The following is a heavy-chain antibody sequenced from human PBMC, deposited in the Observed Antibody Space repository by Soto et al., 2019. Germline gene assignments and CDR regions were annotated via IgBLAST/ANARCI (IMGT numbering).Heavy chain of an antibody. CDR1: GFAFNNYA. D-gene: IGHD3-22*01. Sequence: GGSLRLSCAASGFAFNNYAMHWVRQAPGKGLEWVALISYDGSNEYYADSVKGRFTISRDNSKNTLYLQMNSLRAEDTAVYYCARNYYDSSGGFDYWGQGTLVTVSS. CDR3: ARNYYDSSGGFDY. CDR2: ISYDGSNE. J-gene: IGHJ4*02. V-gene: IGHV3-30*14.